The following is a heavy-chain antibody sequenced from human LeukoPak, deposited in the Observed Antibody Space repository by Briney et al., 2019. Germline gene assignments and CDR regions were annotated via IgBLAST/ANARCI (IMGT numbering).Heavy chain of an antibody. CDR1: GFTFSSYW. V-gene: IGHV3-7*01. Sequence: GGSLRLSCAASGFTFSSYWMSWVRQAPGKGLEWMANIKQDGSEKYYVDSVKGRFTISRDNAKNSLYLQMNSLRAEDTAVYYCARDYDFWSGYYDYWGQGTLVTVSS. CDR2: IKQDGSEK. CDR3: ARDYDFWSGYYDY. J-gene: IGHJ4*02. D-gene: IGHD3-3*01.